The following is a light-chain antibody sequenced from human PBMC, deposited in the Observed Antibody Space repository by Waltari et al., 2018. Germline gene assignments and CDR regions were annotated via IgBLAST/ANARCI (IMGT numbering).Light chain of an antibody. CDR2: KVA. V-gene: IGKV2-30*02. J-gene: IGKJ4*01. Sequence: DVVLTQSPLSLPVTLGQPASISCKSSQTLVHSDGNTYLAGFHQRPGQSPRRLIFKVANRESGVPDVFSASGSGTDFTLKISRVEAEDVGVYYCMQGTHWPLTFGGGTKVEMK. CDR1: QTLVHSDGNTY. CDR3: MQGTHWPLT.